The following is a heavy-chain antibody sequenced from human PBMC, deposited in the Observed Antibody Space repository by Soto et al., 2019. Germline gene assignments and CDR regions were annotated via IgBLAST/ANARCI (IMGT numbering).Heavy chain of an antibody. J-gene: IGHJ5*02. CDR1: GFTFSSYA. CDR3: ARGRTIFGVVINWFDP. V-gene: IGHV3-23*01. D-gene: IGHD3-3*01. CDR2: ISGSGGST. Sequence: PGGSLRLSCAASGFTFSSYAMSWVRQAPGKGLEWVSAISGSGGSTYYADSVKGRFTISRDNSKNTLYLQMNSLRAEDTAVYYCARGRTIFGVVINWFDPWGQGTLVTVSS.